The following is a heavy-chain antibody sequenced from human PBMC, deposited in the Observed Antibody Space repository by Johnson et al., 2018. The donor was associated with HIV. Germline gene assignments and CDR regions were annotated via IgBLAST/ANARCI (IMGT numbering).Heavy chain of an antibody. J-gene: IGHJ3*02. V-gene: IGHV3-15*01. CDR1: GYSVTGYN. CDR3: TTVSVSLGNAFDI. CDR2: IKSKTDGGTT. Sequence: VQLVESGGGLVQPGGSLRLSCAVSGYSVTGYNMSWVRQAPGKGLEWVGHIKSKTDGGTTDYAAPVKDRFIISRDDSKNTPYLQMNSLKTEDTAVYYCTTVSVSLGNAFDIWGQGTMVTVSS.